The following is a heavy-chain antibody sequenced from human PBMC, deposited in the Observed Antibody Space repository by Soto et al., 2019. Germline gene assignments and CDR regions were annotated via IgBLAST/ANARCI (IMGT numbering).Heavy chain of an antibody. V-gene: IGHV4-39*01. D-gene: IGHD3-22*01. Sequence: PSETLSLTCTVSGGSISSSSYYRGWIRQPPGKGLEWIGSIYYSGSTYYNSSLKSRVTISVDTSKNQFSLKLSSVTAADTAVYYCARHYYDSSGYYPAEYFQHWGQGTLVTVSS. CDR1: GGSISSSSYY. CDR3: ARHYYDSSGYYPAEYFQH. J-gene: IGHJ1*01. CDR2: IYYSGST.